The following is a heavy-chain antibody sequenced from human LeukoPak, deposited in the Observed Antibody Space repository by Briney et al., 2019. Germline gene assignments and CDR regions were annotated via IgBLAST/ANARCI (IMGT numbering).Heavy chain of an antibody. Sequence: SETLSLTCTVSGGSIDIYYWSWIRQPAGKGLEWIGRIYTSGSTNYNPSLKTRVTMSVDTSKNQFSLKLSSVTAADTAVYYCARGVTRNAFDIWGQGTMVTVSS. D-gene: IGHD5-18*01. J-gene: IGHJ3*02. V-gene: IGHV4-4*07. CDR1: GGSIDIYY. CDR3: ARGVTRNAFDI. CDR2: IYTSGST.